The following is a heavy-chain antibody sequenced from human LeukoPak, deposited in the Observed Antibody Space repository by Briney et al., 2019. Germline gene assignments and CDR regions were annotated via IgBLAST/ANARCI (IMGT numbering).Heavy chain of an antibody. CDR2: IKRDGRSP. J-gene: IGHJ4*02. D-gene: IGHD1-14*01. CDR3: AALDNGRDY. CDR1: GFTFSSYW. Sequence: GGSLRLSCAASGFTFSSYWMHWIRHAPGKGLVWVSRIKRDGRSPAYADSVKGRFTISRDNAKNTLYLQMNSLRAEDTAVYYCAALDNGRDYWGQGTLVTVSS. V-gene: IGHV3-74*01.